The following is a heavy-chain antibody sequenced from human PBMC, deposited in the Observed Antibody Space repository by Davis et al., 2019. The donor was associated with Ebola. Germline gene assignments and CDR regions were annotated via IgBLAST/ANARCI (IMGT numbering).Heavy chain of an antibody. D-gene: IGHD3-10*01. CDR3: AKAASSDYFDY. Sequence: GESLKISCAASGFTFSSYSMNWVRQAPGKGLEWVSSISSSSSYIYYADSVKGRFTISRDNAKNSLYLQMNSLRAEDTAVYYCAKAASSDYFDYWGQGTLVTVSS. CDR2: ISSSSSYI. J-gene: IGHJ4*02. V-gene: IGHV3-21*04. CDR1: GFTFSSYS.